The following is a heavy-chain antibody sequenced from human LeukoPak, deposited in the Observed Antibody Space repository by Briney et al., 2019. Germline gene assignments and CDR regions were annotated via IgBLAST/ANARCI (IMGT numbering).Heavy chain of an antibody. V-gene: IGHV3-74*01. CDR2: INNVGSGT. J-gene: IGHJ5*02. CDR1: GFTFSSYW. D-gene: IGHD2-15*01. Sequence: GGSLRLSCAASGFTFSSYWMHWVRQAPGKGPVWVSRINNVGSGTTYADSVKGRFTISRDDAKNTLYLQMNSLRAEDTAVYYCVRGGESTWSWGQGTLVTVSS. CDR3: VRGGESTWS.